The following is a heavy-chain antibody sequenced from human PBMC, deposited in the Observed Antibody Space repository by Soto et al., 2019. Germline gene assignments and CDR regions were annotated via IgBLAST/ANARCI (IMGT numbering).Heavy chain of an antibody. CDR1: GGSISSGRYY. Sequence: PSETLSLTCTVSGGSISSGRYYWSWIRQHPGKGLEWIGYIYYSGSTYFNPSLKSRVTLSVYTSKNQFSLKLSSVTAADTAVYYCVRDYGSGSYYGDWGQGTLVTVFS. J-gene: IGHJ4*02. D-gene: IGHD3-10*01. V-gene: IGHV4-31*03. CDR3: VRDYGSGSYYGD. CDR2: IYYSGST.